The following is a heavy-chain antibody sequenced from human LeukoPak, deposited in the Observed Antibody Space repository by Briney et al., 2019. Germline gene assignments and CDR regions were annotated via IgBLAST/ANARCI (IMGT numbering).Heavy chain of an antibody. CDR3: ARDPLYGSGVGMDV. CDR1: GFTFSSYW. Sequence: GGSLRLSCAASGFTFSSYWMNWVRQAPGKGLEWVSSISSSSSYIYYADSVKGRFTISRDNAKNSLYLQMNSLRAEDTAVYYCARDPLYGSGVGMDVWGQGTTVTVSS. D-gene: IGHD3-10*01. J-gene: IGHJ6*02. V-gene: IGHV3-21*01. CDR2: ISSSSSYI.